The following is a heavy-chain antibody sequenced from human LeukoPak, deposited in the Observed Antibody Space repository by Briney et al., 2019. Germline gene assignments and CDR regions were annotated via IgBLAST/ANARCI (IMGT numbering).Heavy chain of an antibody. V-gene: IGHV4-31*03. CDR3: ARTANYGGNSLFDY. CDR2: IYYSGST. Sequence: PSETLSLTCTVSGGSISSGGYYWSWIRQHPGKGLEWIGYIYYSGSTYYNPSLKSRVTISVDTSKNQFSLKLSSVTAADTAVYYCARTANYGGNSLFDYWGQGTLVTVSS. D-gene: IGHD4-23*01. J-gene: IGHJ4*02. CDR1: GGSISSGGYY.